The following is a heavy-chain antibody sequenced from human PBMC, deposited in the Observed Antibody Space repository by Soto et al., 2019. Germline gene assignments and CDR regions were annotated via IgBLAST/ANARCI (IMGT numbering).Heavy chain of an antibody. Sequence: SYSMSWVRQAPGKWLEWVSSISSSSSYIYYADSVKGRFTISRDNAKNSLYLQMNSLRAEDTAVYYCAGRVYYYDSSGYETDAFDIWGQGTMVTVSS. CDR3: AGRVYYYDSSGYETDAFDI. J-gene: IGHJ3*02. V-gene: IGHV3-21*01. CDR2: ISSSSSYI. D-gene: IGHD3-22*01. CDR1: SYS.